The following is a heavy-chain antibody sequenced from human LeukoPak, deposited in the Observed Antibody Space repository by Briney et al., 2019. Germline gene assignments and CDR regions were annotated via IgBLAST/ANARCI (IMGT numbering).Heavy chain of an antibody. D-gene: IGHD3-3*01. V-gene: IGHV1-18*01. J-gene: IGHJ5*02. CDR2: ISAYNGNT. CDR1: GYTFTSYG. Sequence: ASVKVSCKASGYTFTSYGISWVRQAPGPGLEWMGWISAYNGNTNYAQKLQGRVTVTTDTSTSTAYMELRSLRSDDTAVYYCARDQDYDFWSGYGWFDPWGQGTLVTVSS. CDR3: ARDQDYDFWSGYGWFDP.